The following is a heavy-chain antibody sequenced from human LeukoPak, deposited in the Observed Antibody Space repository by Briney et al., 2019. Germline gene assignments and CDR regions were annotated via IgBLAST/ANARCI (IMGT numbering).Heavy chain of an antibody. Sequence: GGSLRLSCAVSGITFSGYSMIWVRQAPGKGLEWLSSMTTSGNTIFYAESVKDRFTISRDNAKKSLYLQMNSLRDEDTAVYYCARVGGATAVTMYFEYWGQGTLVTVTS. CDR1: GITFSGYS. D-gene: IGHD1-26*01. V-gene: IGHV3-48*02. J-gene: IGHJ4*02. CDR3: ARVGGATAVTMYFEY. CDR2: MTTSGNTI.